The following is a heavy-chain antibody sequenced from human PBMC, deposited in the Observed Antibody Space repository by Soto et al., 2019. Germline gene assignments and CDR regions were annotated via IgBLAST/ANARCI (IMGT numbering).Heavy chain of an antibody. J-gene: IGHJ3*02. CDR3: ARSGSCTSTSCYGGFDI. V-gene: IGHV1-3*01. D-gene: IGHD2-2*01. CDR1: GYTFTNYA. Sequence: QVQLVQSGAEVKKPGASVKVSCKTSGYTFTNYAIHWVRQAPGQRLEWMGWLNAGDGNTKYSQKFQGRVTITRDTSASTAYMELSSLRSEDAAVYYCARSGSCTSTSCYGGFDIWGQGTMVTVSS. CDR2: LNAGDGNT.